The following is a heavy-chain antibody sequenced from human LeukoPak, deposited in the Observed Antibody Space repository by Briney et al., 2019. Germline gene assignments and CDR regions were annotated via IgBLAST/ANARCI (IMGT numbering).Heavy chain of an antibody. D-gene: IGHD1/OR15-1a*01. J-gene: IGHJ6*03. CDR1: GYTFTIYY. V-gene: IGHV1-46*01. CDR3: ARGLRNNYMDG. CDR2: INPSGGST. Sequence: GASVKVSCKASGYTFTIYYMHWVRQAPGQGLEWVVIINPSGGSTSYAQKFQGRVTMTRDMSTSTVYMELSSLRSEDTGVYYCARGLRNNYMDGWGKGTTVTVSS.